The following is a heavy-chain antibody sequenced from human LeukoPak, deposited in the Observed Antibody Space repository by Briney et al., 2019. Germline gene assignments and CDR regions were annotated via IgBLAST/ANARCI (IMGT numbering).Heavy chain of an antibody. CDR2: IIPIFGTA. V-gene: IGHV1-69*13. CDR3: AREAPFYDSSGPFNWFDP. D-gene: IGHD3-22*01. J-gene: IGHJ5*02. CDR1: GGTFSSNA. Sequence: ASVKVSCKASGGTFSSNAISWVRQAPGQGLEWMGGIIPIFGTANYAQKFQGRVTITADESTSTAYMELSSLRYEDTAVYYCAREAPFYDSSGPFNWFDPWGQGTLVTVSS.